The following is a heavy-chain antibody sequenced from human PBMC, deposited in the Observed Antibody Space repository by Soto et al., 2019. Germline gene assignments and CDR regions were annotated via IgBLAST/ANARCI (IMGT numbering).Heavy chain of an antibody. Sequence: ASVKVSCKASGYTFTSYCISWVRQAPGQGLEWMGWISAYNGNTNYAQKLQGRVTMTTDTSTSTAYMQLRSLRSDDTAVYYCARACLEWSLSPPVWFDPWGQGTLVTVSS. D-gene: IGHD3-3*01. CDR1: GYTFTSYC. J-gene: IGHJ5*02. CDR3: ARACLEWSLSPPVWFDP. CDR2: ISAYNGNT. V-gene: IGHV1-18*01.